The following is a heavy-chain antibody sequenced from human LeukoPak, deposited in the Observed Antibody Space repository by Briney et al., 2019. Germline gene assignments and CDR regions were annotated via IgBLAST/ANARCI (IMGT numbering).Heavy chain of an antibody. V-gene: IGHV4-59*01. CDR1: GGSISSYY. D-gene: IGHD2-15*01. J-gene: IGHJ3*02. Sequence: SETLSLTCTVSGGSISSYYWSWIRQPPGEGLEWIGYIYYSGSTNYNPSLKSRVTISVDTSKNQFSLKLSSVTAADTAVYYCARKPSGYCSGGSCYDAFDIWGQGTMVTVSS. CDR3: ARKPSGYCSGGSCYDAFDI. CDR2: IYYSGST.